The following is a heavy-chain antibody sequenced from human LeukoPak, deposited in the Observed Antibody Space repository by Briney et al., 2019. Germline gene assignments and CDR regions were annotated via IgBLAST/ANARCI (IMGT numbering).Heavy chain of an antibody. J-gene: IGHJ4*02. V-gene: IGHV4-30-2*01. D-gene: IGHD1-26*01. CDR2: IYHSGST. CDR3: AREVVGATRGDSVYYFDY. CDR1: GGSISSGGYY. Sequence: PSQTLSLTCTVSGGSISSGGYYWSWIRQPSGKGLEWIGYIYHSGSTYYNPSLKSRVTISVVRSKNQFSLKLSSVTAADTAVYYCAREVVGATRGDSVYYFDYWGQGTLVTVSS.